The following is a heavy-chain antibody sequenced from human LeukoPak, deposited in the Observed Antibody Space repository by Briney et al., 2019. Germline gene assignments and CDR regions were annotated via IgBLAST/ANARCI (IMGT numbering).Heavy chain of an antibody. Sequence: ASVTVSFKASGGTFSIYAISWGRQAPGQGLEWVGGIIPIFGTANYAQKFQGRVTITADESTSTAYMELRSLRSDDTAVYYCARDLPYCTNGVCYGDVWGKGTTVTVSS. D-gene: IGHD2-8*01. CDR2: IIPIFGTA. J-gene: IGHJ6*04. CDR1: GGTFSIYA. V-gene: IGHV1-69*01. CDR3: ARDLPYCTNGVCYGDV.